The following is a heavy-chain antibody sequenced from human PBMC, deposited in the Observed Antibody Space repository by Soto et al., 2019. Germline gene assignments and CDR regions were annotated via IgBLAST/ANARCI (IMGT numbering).Heavy chain of an antibody. Sequence: GASVKVSCKASGYTFTGNYIHWVRQAPGQGLEWMGWVNPDNGGTTSAQKFQGRVTMTRDTSATTAYMELSRLTSDDTAVYYCARDPRPPSGWLGFWEYGMDVWGQGTTVTVSS. D-gene: IGHD3-3*01. CDR3: ARDPRPPSGWLGFWEYGMDV. CDR2: VNPDNGGT. CDR1: GYTFTGNY. J-gene: IGHJ6*02. V-gene: IGHV1-2*02.